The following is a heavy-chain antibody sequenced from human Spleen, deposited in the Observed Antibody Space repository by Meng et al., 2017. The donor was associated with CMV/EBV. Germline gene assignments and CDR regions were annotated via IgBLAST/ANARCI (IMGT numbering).Heavy chain of an antibody. D-gene: IGHD2-2*01. V-gene: IGHV3-21*01. Sequence: GGSLRLSCAASGFTFSSYSMNWVRQAPGKGLEWVSSISSSSSYIYYADSVKGRFTISRDNAKNSLYLQMNSLRAEDTAVYYCVYGGYCSSTSCSREEYYYYGMDVWGQGTTVTVSS. CDR1: GFTFSSYS. CDR2: ISSSSSYI. J-gene: IGHJ6*02. CDR3: VYGGYCSSTSCSREEYYYYGMDV.